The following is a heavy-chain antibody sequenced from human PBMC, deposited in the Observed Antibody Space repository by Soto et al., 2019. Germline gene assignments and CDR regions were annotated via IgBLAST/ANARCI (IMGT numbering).Heavy chain of an antibody. CDR3: ARGHRGVLHX. Sequence: GGSLRLSCEVSGFNFGNFGMHWVRKAPGKGMEWVTVISNDEKIKQDSVGGRFAVARDNAKNTLYLKLTSLRDEDTAIYYFARGHRGVLHXWGRGTLVTVSX. CDR2: ISNDEKIK. V-gene: IGHV3-33*01. D-gene: IGHD6-6*01. CDR1: GFNFGNFG. J-gene: IGHJ4*02.